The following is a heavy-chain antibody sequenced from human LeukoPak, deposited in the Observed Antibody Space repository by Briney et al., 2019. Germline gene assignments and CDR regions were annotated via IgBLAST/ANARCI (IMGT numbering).Heavy chain of an antibody. CDR1: GYTFTSYD. D-gene: IGHD3-3*01. CDR2: MNPSSGNT. Sequence: ASVKVSCKASGYTFTSYDINWVRQATGQGLEWMGWMNPSSGNTGYAQKFQGRVTMTRNTSISTAYMELSSLRSEDAAVYYCARGSVFGVVPRIDNWFDPWGQGTLVTVSS. V-gene: IGHV1-8*01. CDR3: ARGSVFGVVPRIDNWFDP. J-gene: IGHJ5*02.